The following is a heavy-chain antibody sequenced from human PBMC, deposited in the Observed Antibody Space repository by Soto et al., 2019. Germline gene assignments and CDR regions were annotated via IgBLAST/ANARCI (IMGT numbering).Heavy chain of an antibody. D-gene: IGHD5-12*01. V-gene: IGHV3-23*01. CDR3: AKGKDIVATTCFDY. Sequence: PGGSLRHSCSASLFTFSSYAMGWVLHSPGKGLEWVSAISGSGGSTYYADSVKGRFTISRDNSKNTLYLQMNSLRAEDTAVYYCAKGKDIVATTCFDYWGQGTLVTVSS. CDR1: LFTFSSYA. J-gene: IGHJ4*02. CDR2: ISGSGGST.